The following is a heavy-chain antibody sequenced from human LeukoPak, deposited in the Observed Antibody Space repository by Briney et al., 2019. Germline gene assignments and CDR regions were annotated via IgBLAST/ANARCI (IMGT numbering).Heavy chain of an antibody. V-gene: IGHV3-7*01. Sequence: QPGGSLRLSCVASGFTFSSYWMSWVRQAPGKGLEWVANIKKDGSEKYYVDSVKGRFTISRDNSKNTLSLQMGSLRAEDMAVYYCVRGGEYSYGYPLDYWGQGTLVTVSS. J-gene: IGHJ4*02. CDR2: IKKDGSEK. CDR1: GFTFSSYW. CDR3: VRGGEYSYGYPLDY. D-gene: IGHD5-18*01.